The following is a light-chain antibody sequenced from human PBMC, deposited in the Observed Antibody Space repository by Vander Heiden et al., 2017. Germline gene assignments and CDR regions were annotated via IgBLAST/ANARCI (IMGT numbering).Light chain of an antibody. CDR2: QDS. V-gene: IGLV3-1*01. J-gene: IGLJ2*01. CDR1: KLGDKY. CDR3: EAWDSSTAV. Sequence: SYHLAHPPSLSVVLGHTAVIICPGDKLGDKYACWFQQKPGQSPVLVIYQDSKRPSRLPERFSVSNSGNTATLTISGTQAMDEADYYGEAWDSSTAVFGGGTKLTVL.